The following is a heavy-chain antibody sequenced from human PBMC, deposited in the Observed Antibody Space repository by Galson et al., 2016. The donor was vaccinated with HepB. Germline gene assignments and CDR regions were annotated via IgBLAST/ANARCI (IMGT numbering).Heavy chain of an antibody. V-gene: IGHV3-23*01. D-gene: IGHD6-19*01. CDR3: ARGPYKQWLGNDAFDT. Sequence: SLRLSCAASGFPFSSYAMAWLRQAPGTGLEWVSALSASGARTFYADSLKGRLIISRDNSKNTLFLQMDTLRAEDTAVYYCARGPYKQWLGNDAFDTWGRGTIVTVSS. J-gene: IGHJ3*02. CDR1: GFPFSSYA. CDR2: LSASGART.